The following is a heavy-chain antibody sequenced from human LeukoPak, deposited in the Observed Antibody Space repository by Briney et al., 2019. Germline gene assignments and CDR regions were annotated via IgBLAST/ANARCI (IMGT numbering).Heavy chain of an antibody. Sequence: GGTLRLSCAASGFTFSSYGMSWVRQAPGKGLEWVSAISGSGGSTYYADPVKGRFTISRDNSKNTLYLQMNSLRAEDTAVYYCAREVCGGDCYSPLNYWGQGTLVTVSS. CDR3: AREVCGGDCYSPLNY. V-gene: IGHV3-23*01. CDR2: ISGSGGST. J-gene: IGHJ4*02. CDR1: GFTFSSYG. D-gene: IGHD2-21*02.